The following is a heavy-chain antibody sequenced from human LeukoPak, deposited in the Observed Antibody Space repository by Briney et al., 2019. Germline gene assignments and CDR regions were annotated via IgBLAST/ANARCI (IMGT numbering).Heavy chain of an antibody. CDR1: GFTFSSYS. CDR3: AKDRAFGQFLWGNDY. V-gene: IGHV3-21*01. J-gene: IGHJ4*02. D-gene: IGHD3-10*01. CDR2: ISGSSSYI. Sequence: GGSLRLSYAASGFTFSSYSMNWVRQAPGKGLEWVSSISGSSSYIYHADSVKGRFTISRAKNSLYLQMNSLRAEDTAVYYCAKDRAFGQFLWGNDYWGQGTLVTVSS.